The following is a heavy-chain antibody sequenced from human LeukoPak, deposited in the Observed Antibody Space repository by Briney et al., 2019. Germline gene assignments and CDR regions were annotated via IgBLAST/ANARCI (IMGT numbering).Heavy chain of an antibody. V-gene: IGHV3-7*01. CDR2: INRDGGAK. CDR1: GFTFSSYW. J-gene: IGHJ4*02. Sequence: PGGSLRLSCAASGFTFSSYWMAWVRQAPGKGLEWVGNINRDGGAKFSVDSVKGRFTISRDNARNSLYLQMNNLRVEDTGIYYCATSHDSSGNNWGQGTLVTVSS. D-gene: IGHD3-22*01. CDR3: ATSHDSSGNN.